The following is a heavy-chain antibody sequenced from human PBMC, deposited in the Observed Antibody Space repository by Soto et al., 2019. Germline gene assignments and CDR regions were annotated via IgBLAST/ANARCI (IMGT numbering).Heavy chain of an antibody. CDR3: ANYRSGPRGAFDI. V-gene: IGHV4-4*02. J-gene: IGHJ3*02. CDR1: SGSISSSHW. D-gene: IGHD3-10*01. Sequence: QVQLQESGPGLVKPSGTLSLTCGVSSGSISSSHWWSWVRQPPGKGLEWIGEIYHSGSTNYNPSLKSRVTISVDKSRNQFSRRLSSVTAADTAVYYCANYRSGPRGAFDIWGQGTMVTVSS. CDR2: IYHSGST.